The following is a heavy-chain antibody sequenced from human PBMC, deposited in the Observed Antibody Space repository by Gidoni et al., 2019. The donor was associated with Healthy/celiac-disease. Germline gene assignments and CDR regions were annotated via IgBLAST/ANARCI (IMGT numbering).Heavy chain of an antibody. CDR3: ARDTRAAAGSLDY. V-gene: IGHV3-33*01. J-gene: IGHJ4*02. CDR2: IWYDGSNK. Sequence: QVQLVESGGGVVQPGRSLSLSCAASGFTFSSYGMHWVRQAPGKGLEWVAVIWYDGSNKYYADSVKGRFTISRDNSKNTLYLQMNSLRAEDTAVYYCARDTRAAAGSLDYWGQGTLVTVSS. D-gene: IGHD6-13*01. CDR1: GFTFSSYG.